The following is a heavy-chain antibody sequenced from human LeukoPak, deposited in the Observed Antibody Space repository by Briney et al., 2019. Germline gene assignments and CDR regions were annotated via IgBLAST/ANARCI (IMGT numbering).Heavy chain of an antibody. CDR1: GFTFSSYS. J-gene: IGHJ6*03. CDR3: ARDREGYQLPQMRSYFYMDV. V-gene: IGHV3-7*01. CDR2: IKQDGSEK. D-gene: IGHD2-2*01. Sequence: GGSLRLSCAGSGFTFSSYSMNWVRQAPGKGLEWVANIKQDGSEKYYADSVKGRFTISRDNAKNSMYLQMNSLRAEDTAVYYCARDREGYQLPQMRSYFYMDVWGKGTTVTISS.